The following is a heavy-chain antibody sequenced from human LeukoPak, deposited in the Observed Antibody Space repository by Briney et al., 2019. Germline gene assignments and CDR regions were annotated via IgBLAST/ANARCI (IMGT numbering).Heavy chain of an antibody. Sequence: ASVKVSCKASGYTFTSYDINWVRQATGQGLEWMGWMNPNSGNTGYAQKFQGRVTMTTNTSISTAYMELSSLRSEDTAVYYCARHGNGRNYYGSGSYLSDWGQGTLVTVSS. CDR2: MNPNSGNT. V-gene: IGHV1-8*01. CDR3: ARHGNGRNYYGSGSYLSD. J-gene: IGHJ4*02. D-gene: IGHD3-10*01. CDR1: GYTFTSYD.